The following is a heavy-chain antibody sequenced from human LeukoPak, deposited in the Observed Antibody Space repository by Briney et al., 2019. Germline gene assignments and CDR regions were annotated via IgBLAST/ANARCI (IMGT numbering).Heavy chain of an antibody. D-gene: IGHD6-13*01. CDR1: GGSISSGGYY. J-gene: IGHJ4*02. V-gene: IGHV4-61*08. CDR3: ARLGGEIVQQQLED. CDR2: IYYSGST. Sequence: SETLSLTCTVSGGSISSGGYYWSWIRQPPGKGLEWIGYIYYSGSTNYNPSLKSRVTISVDTSKNQFSLKLSSVTAADTAVYYCARLGGEIVQQQLEDWGQGTLVTVSS.